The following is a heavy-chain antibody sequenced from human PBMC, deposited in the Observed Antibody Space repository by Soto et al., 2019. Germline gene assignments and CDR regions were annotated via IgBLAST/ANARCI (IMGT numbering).Heavy chain of an antibody. V-gene: IGHV1-2*04. J-gene: IGHJ4*01. D-gene: IGHD6-6*01. Sequence: ASVKVSCKASGYIFPDYYVHLVRQAPGEGLEWXGRXXPXGXXXNXXXKFEGWVTMTTDTSISTAYMELSRLNFDDTAVYYCARGEQLVHFDSWGQGTLVTVSS. CDR2: XXPXGXXX. CDR1: GYIFPDYY. CDR3: ARGEQLVHFDS.